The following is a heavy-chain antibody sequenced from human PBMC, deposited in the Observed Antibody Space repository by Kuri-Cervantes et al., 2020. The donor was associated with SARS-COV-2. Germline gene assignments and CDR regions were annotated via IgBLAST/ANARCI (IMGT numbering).Heavy chain of an antibody. J-gene: IGHJ3*02. V-gene: IGHV1-8*02. CDR1: GYTFTSYD. CDR3: ARGVGSSWYVDDAFDI. D-gene: IGHD6-13*01. CDR2: MNPNSGNT. Sequence: ASVKVSCKASGYTFTSYDINWVRQATGQGLEWMGWMNPNSGNTGYAQKFQGRVTMTRNTSISTAYMELSSLRSEDTAVYYCARGVGSSWYVDDAFDIWGQGTMVTVSS.